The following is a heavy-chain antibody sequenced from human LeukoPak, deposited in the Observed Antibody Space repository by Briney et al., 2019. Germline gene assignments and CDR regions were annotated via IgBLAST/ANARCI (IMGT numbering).Heavy chain of an antibody. CDR1: GYTFTGYY. D-gene: IGHD3-22*01. J-gene: IGHJ3*02. CDR2: INPNSGGT. V-gene: IGHV1-2*04. CDR3: ASSHSSGYYYAFDI. Sequence: ASVKVSCRASGYTFTGYYMHWVRQAPGQGLEWMGWINPNSGGTNYAQKFQGWVTMTRDTSISTAYMELSRLRSDDTAVYYCASSHSSGYYYAFDIWGQGTMVTVSS.